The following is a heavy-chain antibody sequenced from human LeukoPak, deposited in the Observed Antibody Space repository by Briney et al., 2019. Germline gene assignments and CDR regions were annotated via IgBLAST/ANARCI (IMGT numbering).Heavy chain of an antibody. V-gene: IGHV3-48*04. CDR3: ARDGGTAAFDI. CDR1: GFTLSSYS. D-gene: IGHD1-14*01. Sequence: AGGSLRLSCAASGFTLSSYSMNWVRQGPGKGLEWVSYISSSSSTIYYADSVKGRFTISRDNAKNSLYLQMNSLRAEDTAVYYCARDGGTAAFDIWGQGTMVTVSS. CDR2: ISSSSSTI. J-gene: IGHJ3*02.